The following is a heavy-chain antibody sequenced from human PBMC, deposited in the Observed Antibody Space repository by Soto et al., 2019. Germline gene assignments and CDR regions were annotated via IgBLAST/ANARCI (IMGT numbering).Heavy chain of an antibody. CDR2: ISSSSSYI. CDR3: ARDSGSRYDY. Sequence: EVQLVESGGGLVKPGGSLRLSGAASGFTFSSYSMNWVRQAPGKGLEWVSSISSSSSYIYYADSVKGRFTISRDNAKNSLYLQMNSLRVEDTAVYYCARDSGSRYDYWGQGTLVTVSS. J-gene: IGHJ4*02. D-gene: IGHD1-26*01. CDR1: GFTFSSYS. V-gene: IGHV3-21*01.